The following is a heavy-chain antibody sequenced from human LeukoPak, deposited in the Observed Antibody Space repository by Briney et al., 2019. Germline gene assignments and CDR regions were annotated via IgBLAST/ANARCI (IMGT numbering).Heavy chain of an antibody. Sequence: GGSLRLSCAASGFTFSSYWMSWVRQAPGKGLEWVSYISSSGSTIYYADSVKGRFTISRDNAKNSLYLQMNSLRAEDTAVYYCARVWTGTYYYDSSGYSLGAYYWGQGTLVTVSS. D-gene: IGHD3-22*01. V-gene: IGHV3-48*04. CDR1: GFTFSSYW. J-gene: IGHJ4*02. CDR3: ARVWTGTYYYDSSGYSLGAYY. CDR2: ISSSGSTI.